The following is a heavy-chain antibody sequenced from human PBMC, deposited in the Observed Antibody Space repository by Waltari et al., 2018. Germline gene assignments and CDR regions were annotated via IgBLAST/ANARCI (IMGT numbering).Heavy chain of an antibody. Sequence: QVQLVQSGAEVKDPGSSLKVSCKASGGGFSDNSINWVRQAPGQGLEWMGGISPPFHSPKDSQKFPGRVTIFADISTTTAYMELVGLRSDDTATYYCARETSGGGSGHYGYWGQGTLVTVSS. CDR3: ARETSGGGSGHYGY. V-gene: IGHV1-69*14. J-gene: IGHJ4*02. CDR1: GGGFSDNS. CDR2: ISPPFHSP. D-gene: IGHD3-10*01.